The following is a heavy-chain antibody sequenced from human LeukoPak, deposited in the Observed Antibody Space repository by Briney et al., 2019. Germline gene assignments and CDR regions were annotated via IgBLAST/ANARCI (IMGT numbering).Heavy chain of an antibody. CDR2: ISYDGSNK. J-gene: IGHJ3*02. CDR1: GFTFSSYA. Sequence: GGSLRLSCAASGFTFSSYAMHWVRQAPGKGLEWVAVISYDGSNKYYADSVKGRFTISRDNSKNTLYLQMNSLRAEDTAVYYCARVSVRYSSGWPDAFDIWGQGTMVTVSS. CDR3: ARVSVRYSSGWPDAFDI. D-gene: IGHD6-19*01. V-gene: IGHV3-30-3*01.